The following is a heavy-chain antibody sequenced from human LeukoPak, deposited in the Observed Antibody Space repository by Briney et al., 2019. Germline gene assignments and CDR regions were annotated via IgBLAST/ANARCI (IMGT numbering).Heavy chain of an antibody. V-gene: IGHV4-59*01. Sequence: SGTLSLTCTVSGDSLSSYYWSWIRQPPGKGLEWIGYIYSDGSKNYNPSLKSRVTISVDTSKNQFSLKLSSMTATDTAVYYCARVAMAENYYDSSGYFDYWGQGTLVTVSS. CDR2: IYSDGSK. J-gene: IGHJ4*02. D-gene: IGHD3-22*01. CDR3: ARVAMAENYYDSSGYFDY. CDR1: GDSLSSYY.